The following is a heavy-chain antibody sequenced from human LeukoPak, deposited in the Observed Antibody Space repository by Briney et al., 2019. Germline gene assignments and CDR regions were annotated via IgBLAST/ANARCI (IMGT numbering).Heavy chain of an antibody. CDR1: GFTFSSYS. J-gene: IGHJ3*02. CDR3: VRDVTPGGAFDI. CDR2: ISSSSSYI. Sequence: GGSLRLSCAASGFTFSSYSMNWVRQAPGKGLEWVSSISSSSSYIYYADSVKGRFTISRDNAKNSLYLQMNSLRAEDTAVYYCVRDVTPGGAFDIWGQGTMVTVSS. V-gene: IGHV3-21*01. D-gene: IGHD2-21*02.